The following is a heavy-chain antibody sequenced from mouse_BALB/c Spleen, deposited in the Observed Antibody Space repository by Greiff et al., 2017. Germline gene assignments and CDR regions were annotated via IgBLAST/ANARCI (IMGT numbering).Heavy chain of an antibody. J-gene: IGHJ4*01. CDR2: IWGDGST. Sequence: VHLVESGPGLVAPSQSLSITCTVSGFSLTGYGVNWVRQPPGKGLEWLGMIWGDGSTDYNSALKSRLSISKDNSKSQVFLKMNSLQTDDTARYYCAREGYGYDGPYAMDYWGQGTSVTVSS. CDR1: GFSLTGYG. V-gene: IGHV2-6-7*01. D-gene: IGHD2-2*01. CDR3: AREGYGYDGPYAMDY.